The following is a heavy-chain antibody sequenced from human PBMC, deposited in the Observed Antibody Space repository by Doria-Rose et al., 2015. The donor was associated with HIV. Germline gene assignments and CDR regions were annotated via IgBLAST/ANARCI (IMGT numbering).Heavy chain of an antibody. CDR2: INHGGST. V-gene: IGHV4-34*01. CDR1: GGSFSGYY. Sequence: VPLQQRDAGLLKPSETLSLTCAVYGGSFSGYYWTWIRQSPGKGLEWIGEINHGGSTNYNPSLKSRIAISLDMPKNQFSLKVSSVTAADTAVYYCARGPSNFGDYVAFQHWCQGTLVTVSS. J-gene: IGHJ1*01. D-gene: IGHD4-17*01. CDR3: ARGPSNFGDYVAFQH.